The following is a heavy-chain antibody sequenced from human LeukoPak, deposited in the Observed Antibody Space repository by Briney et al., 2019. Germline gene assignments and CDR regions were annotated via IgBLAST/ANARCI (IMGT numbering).Heavy chain of an antibody. CDR3: ARPQQLGGADDAFDI. J-gene: IGHJ3*02. D-gene: IGHD6-13*01. CDR1: GFTFSRYW. Sequence: GGSLRLSCAASGFTFSRYWIHWVRQAPGKGLEWVADIRQDGSDKYYVDSVKGRFIISRDNAKKSVSLHMNNLRVEDTAVYYCARPQQLGGADDAFDIWGQGTMVTVSS. V-gene: IGHV3-7*01. CDR2: IRQDGSDK.